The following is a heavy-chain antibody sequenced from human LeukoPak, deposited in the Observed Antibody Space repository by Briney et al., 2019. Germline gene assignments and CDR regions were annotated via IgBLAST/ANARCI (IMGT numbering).Heavy chain of an antibody. V-gene: IGHV5-51*01. CDR2: IYPGDSDT. CDR3: ARQRWTLGSSPYYFDY. D-gene: IGHD6-13*01. CDR1: GYRFTDYW. J-gene: IGHJ4*02. Sequence: GESLKISCKGSGYRFTDYWIGWVRPMPGKGLEWMGIIYPGDSDTRYSPSFQGQVTISADKSISTAYLQWSSLKASDTAMYYCARQRWTLGSSPYYFDYWGQGTLVTVSS.